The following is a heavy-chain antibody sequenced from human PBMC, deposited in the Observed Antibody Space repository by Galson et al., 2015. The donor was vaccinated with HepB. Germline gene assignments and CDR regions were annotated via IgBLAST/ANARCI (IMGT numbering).Heavy chain of an antibody. Sequence: SLRLSCAASGFTFSSCGMHWVRQAPGKGLEWVPLISYDGSKKYYVDSVQGRFTISRDNSKNTLYLQMNSLTGEDTAVYYCAKEPYYYDSSGYLGDWGQGTLVTVSS. CDR3: AKEPYYYDSSGYLGD. CDR1: GFTFSSCG. D-gene: IGHD3-22*01. J-gene: IGHJ4*02. CDR2: ISYDGSKK. V-gene: IGHV3-30*18.